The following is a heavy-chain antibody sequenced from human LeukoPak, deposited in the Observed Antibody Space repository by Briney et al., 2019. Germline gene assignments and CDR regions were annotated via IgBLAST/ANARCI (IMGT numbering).Heavy chain of an antibody. V-gene: IGHV3-30*02. CDR3: AKSDSALVVAATWALGLHY. J-gene: IGHJ4*02. CDR2: IRYDGSNK. CDR1: GFTLTSYG. Sequence: GGSLRLSCAASGFTLTSYGMHWVRQAPGKGLEWVAFIRYDGSNKYYADSVKGRFTIPRDNSKNTLYLQMNSLRAEDTAVYYCAKSDSALVVAATWALGLHYWGQGTLVTVSS. D-gene: IGHD2-15*01.